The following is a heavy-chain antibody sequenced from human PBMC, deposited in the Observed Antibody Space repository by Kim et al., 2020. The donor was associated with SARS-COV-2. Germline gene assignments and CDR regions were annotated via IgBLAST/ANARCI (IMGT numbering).Heavy chain of an antibody. CDR3: VHSSGPNQPIDY. J-gene: IGHJ4*02. D-gene: IGHD2-2*01. V-gene: IGHV2-5*01. Sequence: RYSPSLKGRLTITKDTSKNQVVLTMTNMDPVDTATYYCVHSSGPNQPIDYWGQGTLVTVSS.